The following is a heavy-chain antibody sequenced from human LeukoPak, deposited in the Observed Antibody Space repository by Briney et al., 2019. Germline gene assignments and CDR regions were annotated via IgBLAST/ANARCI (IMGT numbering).Heavy chain of an antibody. D-gene: IGHD2-15*01. CDR2: IYPGDSDT. CDR3: ARHRYCSGGTCCSNYYYAMDV. J-gene: IGHJ6*02. Sequence: GESLKISCKGSGFDFRNYWIGWVRQMPGKGLEWMGIIYPGDSDTRYSPSFQGQVTISADRSISTAYLQWSSLKASDTAMYYRARHRYCSGGTCCSNYYYAMDVWGQGTTVTVSS. CDR1: GFDFRNYW. V-gene: IGHV5-51*01.